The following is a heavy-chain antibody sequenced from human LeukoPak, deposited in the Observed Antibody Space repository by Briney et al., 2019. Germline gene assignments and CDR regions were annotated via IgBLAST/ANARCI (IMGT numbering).Heavy chain of an antibody. Sequence: SETLSLTCAVYGRSFSGYYWSWIRQPPGKGLEWIGEINHSGSTNYNPSLKSRVTISVDTSKNQFSLKLSSVTAADTAVYYCASMYYDYVWGSYRYDYWGQGTLVTVSS. J-gene: IGHJ4*02. CDR2: INHSGST. D-gene: IGHD3-16*02. V-gene: IGHV4-34*01. CDR1: GRSFSGYY. CDR3: ASMYYDYVWGSYRYDY.